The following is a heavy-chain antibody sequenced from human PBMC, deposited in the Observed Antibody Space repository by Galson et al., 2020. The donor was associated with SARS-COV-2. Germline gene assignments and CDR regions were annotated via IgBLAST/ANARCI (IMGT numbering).Heavy chain of an antibody. CDR1: GYTFTDYY. D-gene: IGHD3-3*01. CDR2: INPNSGGT. V-gene: IGHV1-2*02. J-gene: IGHJ4*02. Sequence: ASVKVSCKASGYTFTDYYMHWVRQAPGQGLEWMGWINPNSGGTNYAQKFQGRVSMTRDTSISAAYMELSRLTSDDTAVYFCARDRFGDFDSWGQGTLVTVSS. CDR3: ARDRFGDFDS.